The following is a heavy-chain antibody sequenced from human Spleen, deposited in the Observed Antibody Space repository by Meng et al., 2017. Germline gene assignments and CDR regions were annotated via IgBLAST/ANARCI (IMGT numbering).Heavy chain of an antibody. CDR2: IDPRSGDT. D-gene: IGHD6-13*01. CDR3: VRDEDISAAGKLFGDY. V-gene: IGHV1-2*06. Sequence: VQLVQPGVRARTPGASVKVSCKPSGYLFTAYWLHWVRQAPGQGLDWMGRIDPRSGDTQYAQKFQGRVTMTRDTSISTTYMELSRLRSDDTAVYYCVRDEDISAAGKLFGDYWGQGTLVTVSS. CDR1: GYLFTAYW. J-gene: IGHJ4*02.